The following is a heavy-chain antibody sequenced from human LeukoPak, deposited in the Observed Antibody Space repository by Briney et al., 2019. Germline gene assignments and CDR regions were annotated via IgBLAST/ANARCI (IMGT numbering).Heavy chain of an antibody. CDR1: GGSIGSGAFY. D-gene: IGHD3-16*01. CDR3: AASSGVTLGRF. J-gene: IGHJ4*02. V-gene: IGHV4-31*03. Sequence: SSQTLSLTCTVSGGSIGSGAFYCNWIRQHPGKGLEWIGYIYYTGITSYNPSLRSRVTMSVDTSMNQVSLKLSSLTAAVTAVYYCAASSGVTLGRFWGQGTLVTVSS. CDR2: IYYTGIT.